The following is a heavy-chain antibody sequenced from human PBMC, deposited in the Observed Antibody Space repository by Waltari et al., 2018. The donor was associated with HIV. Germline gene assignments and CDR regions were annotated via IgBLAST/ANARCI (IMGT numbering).Heavy chain of an antibody. CDR1: PCSNSSGHS. CDR3: ARFISMVATRGRFDP. V-gene: IGHV4-38-2*02. Sequence: QVPLQETGPRLVQASEPLPLTRTGPPCSNSSGHSRLWPGQPPGQGLEWVVSIYHRGSTDYNPSLKSRVTISVDTSKNQFSLKLSSVTAADTAVYYCARFISMVATRGRFDPWGQGTLVTVSS. CDR2: IYHRGST. J-gene: IGHJ5*02. D-gene: IGHD5-12*01.